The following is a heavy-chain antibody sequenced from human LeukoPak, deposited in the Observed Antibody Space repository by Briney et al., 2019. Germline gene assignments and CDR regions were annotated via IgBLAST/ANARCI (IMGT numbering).Heavy chain of an antibody. V-gene: IGHV4-34*01. CDR3: ARAWYYYDSSGYYPFDY. D-gene: IGHD3-22*01. J-gene: IGHJ4*02. CDR1: GVSITNYY. CDR2: INHSGST. Sequence: SETLSLTCSVSGVSITNYYWSWIRQPPGKGLEWIGEINHSGSTNYNPSLKSRVTISVDTSKNQFSLKLSSVTAADTAVYYCARAWYYYDSSGYYPFDYWGQGTLVTVSS.